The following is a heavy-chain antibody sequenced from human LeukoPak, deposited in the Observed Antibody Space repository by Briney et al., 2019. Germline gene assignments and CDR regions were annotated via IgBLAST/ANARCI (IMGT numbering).Heavy chain of an antibody. J-gene: IGHJ4*02. Sequence: AESLKISCKGSGYSFTNYWIGWVRQMPGKGLEWMGTIYPGDSDTRYSPSFQGKVTISADKSISTAYLQWSSLKASDTAMYYCARLRKFFDAVDYWGQGTLVTVSS. CDR3: ARLRKFFDAVDY. CDR2: IYPGDSDT. CDR1: GYSFTNYW. D-gene: IGHD2-2*01. V-gene: IGHV5-51*01.